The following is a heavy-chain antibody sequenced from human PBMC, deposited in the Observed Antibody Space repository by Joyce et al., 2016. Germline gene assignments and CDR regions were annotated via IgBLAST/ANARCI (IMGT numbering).Heavy chain of an antibody. V-gene: IGHV1-69*01. J-gene: IGHJ4*02. CDR1: GGTFSSYA. Sequence: QVQLVQSGAEVKKPGSSVKVSCKASGGTFSSYAISWVRQAPGQGLEWMGGLLATLGTTKYAQKFQDRVTIVADASTTTAYLEVSSLRAEDTAMYFWARSYDRVYAPRDSYYFDLWGQGTLVTVAS. CDR3: ARSYDRVYAPRDSYYFDL. D-gene: IGHD2-8*01. CDR2: LLATLGTT.